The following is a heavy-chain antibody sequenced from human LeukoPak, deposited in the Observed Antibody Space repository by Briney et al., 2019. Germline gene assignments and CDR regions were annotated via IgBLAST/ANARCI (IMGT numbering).Heavy chain of an antibody. CDR1: GFTVSSNY. CDR2: IYSGGST. V-gene: IGHV3-53*05. CDR3: AKLYGYSYGYIDF. J-gene: IGHJ4*02. D-gene: IGHD5-18*01. Sequence: GGSLRLSCAASGFTVSSNYMSWVRQAPGKGLEWVSVIYSGGSTYYADSVKGRFTISRDNAKNSLYLQMNSLRAEDTALYYCAKLYGYSYGYIDFWGQGTLVTVSS.